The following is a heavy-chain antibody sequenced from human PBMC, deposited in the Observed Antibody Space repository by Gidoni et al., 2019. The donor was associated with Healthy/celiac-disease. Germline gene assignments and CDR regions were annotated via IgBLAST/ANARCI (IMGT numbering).Heavy chain of an antibody. Sequence: QVQLVQSGAEVKKPGASVKVSCKASGYTFTSYDIHWVRPATGQGFEWMGWMNPNSGNTGYAQKFQGRVTMTRNTYRSTAYMELSSLRSEDTAVYYCARVSWQLWLHSPRIWPFNYYYYMDVWGKGTTITVSS. J-gene: IGHJ6*03. D-gene: IGHD5-18*01. CDR1: GYTFTSYD. V-gene: IGHV1-8*01. CDR2: MNPNSGNT. CDR3: ARVSWQLWLHSPRIWPFNYYYYMDV.